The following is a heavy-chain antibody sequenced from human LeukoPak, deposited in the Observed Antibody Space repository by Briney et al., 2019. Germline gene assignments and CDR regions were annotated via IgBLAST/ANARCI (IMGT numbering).Heavy chain of an antibody. V-gene: IGHV1-18*01. D-gene: IGHD2-2*01. CDR3: ARDARVPKWPPFPGY. J-gene: IGHJ4*02. Sequence: ASVKVSCKASGYTFTSYGISWVRQAPGQGLEWMGWISAYNGNTNYAQKLQGRVTMTTDTSTSTAYMELRSLRSDDTAVYYCARDARVPKWPPFPGYWGQGTLVTVSS. CDR2: ISAYNGNT. CDR1: GYTFTSYG.